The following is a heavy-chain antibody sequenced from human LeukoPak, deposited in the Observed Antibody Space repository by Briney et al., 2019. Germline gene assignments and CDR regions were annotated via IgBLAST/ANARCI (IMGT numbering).Heavy chain of an antibody. CDR1: GFTFSNYA. Sequence: GGSLRLSCSASGFTFSNYAMHWVRQAPGKGLEYVSIINSNGGSTYYTDSVKGRLTISRDNAKNTLYLQMSSLRAEDTAVYYWVKGVVVAASVCEYFQHWGQGTLVIVSS. V-gene: IGHV3-64D*06. D-gene: IGHD2-15*01. CDR2: INSNGGST. J-gene: IGHJ1*01. CDR3: VKGVVVAASVCEYFQH.